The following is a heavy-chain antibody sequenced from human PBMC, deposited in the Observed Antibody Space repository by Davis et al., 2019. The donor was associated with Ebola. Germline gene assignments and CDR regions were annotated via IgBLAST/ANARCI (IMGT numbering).Heavy chain of an antibody. CDR3: ARGSPALWFGAGDWFDP. V-gene: IGHV4-4*07. J-gene: IGHJ5*02. CDR2: IYTSGST. D-gene: IGHD3-10*01. Sequence: PSETLSLTCTVSGGSISSYYWSWIRQPAGKGLEWIGRIYTSGSTNYNPSLKSRVTMSVDTSKNQFSLKLSSVTAADTAVYYWARGSPALWFGAGDWFDPWGQGTLVTVSS. CDR1: GGSISSYY.